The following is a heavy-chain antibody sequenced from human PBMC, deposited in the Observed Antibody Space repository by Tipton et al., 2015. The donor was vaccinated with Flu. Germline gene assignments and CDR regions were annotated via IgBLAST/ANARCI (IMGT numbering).Heavy chain of an antibody. V-gene: IGHV4-39*07. CDR3: ARGHTAMVGSLYYYGMDV. CDR2: IYYSGST. Sequence: TLSLTCSVSGGSISSGTYYWGWIRQPPGKGLEWIGSIYYSGSTYYSPSLKSRVTMSVDTSKNQFSLKLSSVTAADTAVYYCARGHTAMVGSLYYYGMDVWGQGTTVTVSS. J-gene: IGHJ6*02. D-gene: IGHD5-18*01. CDR1: GGSISSGTYY.